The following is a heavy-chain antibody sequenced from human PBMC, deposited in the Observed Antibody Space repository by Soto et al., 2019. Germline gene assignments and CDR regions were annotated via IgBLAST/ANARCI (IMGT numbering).Heavy chain of an antibody. Sequence: PGGSLRLSCAASGFTFSSYAMHWVRQAPGKGLEWVEVISYDGRNKYYADSVKGRFTISRDNSKNTLYLQMNSLRAEDTAVYYCAREVIVVVTAPAFDIWGQGTMVTVSS. CDR1: GFTFSSYA. CDR3: AREVIVVVTAPAFDI. V-gene: IGHV3-30*04. CDR2: ISYDGRNK. J-gene: IGHJ3*02. D-gene: IGHD2-21*02.